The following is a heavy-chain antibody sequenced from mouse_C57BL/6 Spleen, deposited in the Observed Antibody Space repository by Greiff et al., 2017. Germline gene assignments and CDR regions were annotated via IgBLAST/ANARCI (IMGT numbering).Heavy chain of an antibody. J-gene: IGHJ2*01. Sequence: QVQLKQPGAELVKPGASVKMSCKASGYTFTSYWITWVKQRPGQGLEWIGDIYPGSGSTNYNEKFKSKATLTVDTSSSTAYMQLSSLTSEDSAVYYCARLGYYGSYFDYWGQGTTLTVSS. CDR1: GYTFTSYW. D-gene: IGHD1-1*01. V-gene: IGHV1-55*01. CDR3: ARLGYYGSYFDY. CDR2: IYPGSGST.